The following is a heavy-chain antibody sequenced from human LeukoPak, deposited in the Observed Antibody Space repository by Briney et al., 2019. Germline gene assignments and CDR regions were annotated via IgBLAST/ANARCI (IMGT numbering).Heavy chain of an antibody. D-gene: IGHD6-13*01. V-gene: IGHV4-39*07. CDR3: ARGRSYSSSWYDEVDY. J-gene: IGHJ4*02. CDR1: GGSISSSSYY. Sequence: SETLSLTCTVSGGSISSSSYYWGWIRQPPGKGLEWIGSIYYSGSTYYNPSLKSRVTISVDTSKNQFSLKLSSVTAADTAVYYCARGRSYSSSWYDEVDYWGQGTLVTVSS. CDR2: IYYSGST.